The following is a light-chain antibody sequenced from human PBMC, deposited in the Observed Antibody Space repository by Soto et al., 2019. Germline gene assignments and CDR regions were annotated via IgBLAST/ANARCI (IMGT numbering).Light chain of an antibody. CDR2: NNN. Sequence: QSVLTQPPSASGTPGQKVTISCSGSSSNIGPNAVNWYQQLPGTAPKLLLYNNNQRPSGVSGRFSGSKSGTSASLAISGLQSDDEPDCHCAAWDDSLNGLVFGTGTKLTVL. CDR1: SSNIGPNA. J-gene: IGLJ1*01. CDR3: AAWDDSLNGLV. V-gene: IGLV1-44*01.